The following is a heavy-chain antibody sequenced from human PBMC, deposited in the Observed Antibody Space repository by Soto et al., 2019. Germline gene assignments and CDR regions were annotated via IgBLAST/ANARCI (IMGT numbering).Heavy chain of an antibody. CDR1: GGSISSYY. V-gene: IGHV4-59*12. CDR3: ARDNRVNIAAAGRYYYYYGMDV. Sequence: LSLTCTVSGGSISSYYWSWIRQPPGKGLEWIGYIYYSGSTNYNPSLKSRVTISVDTSKNQFSLKLSSVTAADTAVYYCARDNRVNIAAAGRYYYYYGMDVWGQGTTVTVSS. J-gene: IGHJ6*02. CDR2: IYYSGST. D-gene: IGHD6-13*01.